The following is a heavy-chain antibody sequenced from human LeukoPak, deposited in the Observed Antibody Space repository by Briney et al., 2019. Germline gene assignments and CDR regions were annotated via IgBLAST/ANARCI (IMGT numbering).Heavy chain of an antibody. D-gene: IGHD6-19*01. CDR2: IYYSGST. Sequence: SETLSLTCTVSGGSISSYYWSWIRQPPGKGLEWIGYIYYSGSTNYNPSLKSRDTISVDTSKNQFSLKLSSVTAADTAVYYCALLAVAGTRGGYYYYGMDVWGKGTTVTVSS. J-gene: IGHJ6*04. CDR1: GGSISSYY. V-gene: IGHV4-59*01. CDR3: ALLAVAGTRGGYYYYGMDV.